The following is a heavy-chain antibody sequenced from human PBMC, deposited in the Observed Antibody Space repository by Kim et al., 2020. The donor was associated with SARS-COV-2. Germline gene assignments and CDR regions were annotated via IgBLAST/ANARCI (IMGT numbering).Heavy chain of an antibody. Sequence: SVKVSCKASGGTFSSYAISWVRQAPGQGLEWMGGIIPIFGTANYAQKFQGRVTITADESTSTAYMELSSLRSEDTAVYYCARGLRPNYYYYGMDVWGQGTTVTVSS. J-gene: IGHJ6*02. CDR1: GGTFSSYA. CDR3: ARGLRPNYYYYGMDV. D-gene: IGHD6-6*01. CDR2: IIPIFGTA. V-gene: IGHV1-69*13.